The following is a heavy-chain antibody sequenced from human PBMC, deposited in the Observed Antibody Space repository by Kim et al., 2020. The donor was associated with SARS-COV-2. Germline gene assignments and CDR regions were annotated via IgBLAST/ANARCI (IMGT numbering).Heavy chain of an antibody. Sequence: VKGRFTISRDNSKNTLYLQMNSLRAEDTAVYYCAKSSGVIAARPSNAFDIWGQGTMVTVSS. CDR3: AKSSGVIAARPSNAFDI. V-gene: IGHV3-23*01. J-gene: IGHJ3*02. D-gene: IGHD6-6*01.